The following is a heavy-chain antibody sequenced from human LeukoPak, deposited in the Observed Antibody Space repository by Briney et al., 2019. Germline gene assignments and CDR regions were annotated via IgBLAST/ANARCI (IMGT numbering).Heavy chain of an antibody. CDR2: IYHSGST. D-gene: IGHD3-10*01. CDR3: ARDVVRGVIDY. CDR1: GYSISSGYY. V-gene: IGHV4-38-2*02. Sequence: PSETLSLTCAVSGYSISSGYYWGWIRQPPGKGLEWIGSIYHSGSTYYNTSLKSRVTISVDTSKNQFSLKLSSVTAADTAVYYCARDVVRGVIDYWGQGTLVTVSS. J-gene: IGHJ4*02.